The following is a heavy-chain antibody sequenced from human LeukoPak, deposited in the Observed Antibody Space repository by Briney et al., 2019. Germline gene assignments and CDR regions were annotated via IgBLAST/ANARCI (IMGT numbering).Heavy chain of an antibody. D-gene: IGHD3-10*01. CDR1: GGSISSGGYY. V-gene: IGHV4-31*03. Sequence: SETLSLTCTVSGGSISSGGYYWSWIRQHPGNGLEWIGYIYYSGSTYYNPSLKSRVTISVDTSKNQFSLKLSSVTAADTAVYYCAREGVPRGAFDIWGQGTMVTVSS. CDR2: IYYSGST. J-gene: IGHJ3*02. CDR3: AREGVPRGAFDI.